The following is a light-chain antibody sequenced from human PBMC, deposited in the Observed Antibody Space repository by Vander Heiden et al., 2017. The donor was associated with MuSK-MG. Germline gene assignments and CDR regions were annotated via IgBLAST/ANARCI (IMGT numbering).Light chain of an antibody. CDR1: QSVSSN. J-gene: IGKJ5*01. CDR3: QQYKNWPPIT. V-gene: IGKV3D-15*01. Sequence: EIVMTQSPATLSVSPGERATLSCRASQSVSSNLAWYQQKPGQAPRLLIYGASTRDTGIPARFSGSGYGTEFTLTISSLQSEDFAVYYCQQYKNWPPITFGQGTRLEIK. CDR2: GAS.